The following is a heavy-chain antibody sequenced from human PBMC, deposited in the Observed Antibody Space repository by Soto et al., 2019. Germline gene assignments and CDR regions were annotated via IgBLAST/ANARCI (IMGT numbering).Heavy chain of an antibody. D-gene: IGHD3-22*01. V-gene: IGHV3-7*01. Sequence: GGSLRLSCAASGFTFSSSWMTWVRQAPGKGLEWVANINQDVSQKLYVDSVRGRFTISRDDAKNSVYLQMNNLRADDTAVYYCAKIGYNDWDFDYWGQGTLVTVSS. CDR3: AKIGYNDWDFDY. J-gene: IGHJ4*02. CDR1: GFTFSSSW. CDR2: INQDVSQK.